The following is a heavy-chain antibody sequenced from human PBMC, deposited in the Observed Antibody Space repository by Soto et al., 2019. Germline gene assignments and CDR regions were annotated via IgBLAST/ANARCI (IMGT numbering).Heavy chain of an antibody. CDR1: GGSINNYY. CDR3: ARQPRSSSHMDV. CDR2: MYFSGTT. Sequence: QVQLQESGPGLVKPSEALSLTCTVSGGSINNYYWNWVRQPPGRGLQWIGFMYFSGTTNYNPSLKSRVTMSVDTSKNQFFLKLTSVTAAETAVYYCARQPRSSSHMDVWGKGTTVTVSS. V-gene: IGHV4-59*08. J-gene: IGHJ6*03.